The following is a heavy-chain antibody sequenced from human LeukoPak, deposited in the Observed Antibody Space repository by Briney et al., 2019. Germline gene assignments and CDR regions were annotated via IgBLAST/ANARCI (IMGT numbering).Heavy chain of an antibody. CDR1: GFTLSSYW. V-gene: IGHV3-7*03. CDR2: IKQDRSEK. Sequence: GGSLRLSCAAYGFTLSSYWMRRVRQAPGKGQERVDNIKQDRSEKKYVDSVKGRFTISRDNAKISLFLQMNSLRAEDTAVYYCASGLELDYWGQGTLVTVSS. CDR3: ASGLELDY. J-gene: IGHJ4*02.